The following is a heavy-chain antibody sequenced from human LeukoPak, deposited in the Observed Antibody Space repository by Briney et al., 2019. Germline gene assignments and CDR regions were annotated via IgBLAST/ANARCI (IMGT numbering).Heavy chain of an antibody. CDR3: ARESPPSFY. J-gene: IGHJ4*02. V-gene: IGHV4-59*01. Sequence: SETLSLTCTVSGGSISSYYWSWIRQPPGKGLEWIGYIYYSGSTNYNPSLKGRVTISVDTSKNQFSLKLSSVTAADTAVYYCARESPPSFYWGQGTLVTVSS. CDR2: IYYSGST. CDR1: GGSISSYY.